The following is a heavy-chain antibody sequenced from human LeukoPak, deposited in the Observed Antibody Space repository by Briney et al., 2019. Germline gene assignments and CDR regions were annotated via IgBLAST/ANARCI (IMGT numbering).Heavy chain of an antibody. CDR1: GFTFSSYA. CDR3: AKDRAIVVVTDAFDI. CDR2: FSGSGGST. J-gene: IGHJ3*02. Sequence: GGSLRLSCAASGFTFSSYAMSWVRQAPGKGLEWVSAFSGSGGSTYYADSVKGRFTISRDNSKNTLYLQMNSLRAEDTAVYYCAKDRAIVVVTDAFDIWGQGTMVTVSS. D-gene: IGHD2-21*02. V-gene: IGHV3-23*01.